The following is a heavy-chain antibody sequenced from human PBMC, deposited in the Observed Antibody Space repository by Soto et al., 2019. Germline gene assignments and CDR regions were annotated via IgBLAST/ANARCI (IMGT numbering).Heavy chain of an antibody. J-gene: IGHJ4*02. V-gene: IGHV4-30-4*01. Sequence: SETLSLTCTVSGGSISSGDYYWSWIRQPPGKGLEWIGYIYYSGSTYYNPSLKSRVTISVDTSKNQFSLKLSSVTAADTAVYYCARVNPTYYYGSGSYYFDYWGQGTLVTVSS. CDR2: IYYSGST. D-gene: IGHD3-10*01. CDR3: ARVNPTYYYGSGSYYFDY. CDR1: GGSISSGDYY.